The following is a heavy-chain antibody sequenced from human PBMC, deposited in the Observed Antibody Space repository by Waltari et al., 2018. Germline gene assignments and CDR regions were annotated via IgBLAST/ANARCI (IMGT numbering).Heavy chain of an antibody. CDR2: IIRSSRDI. CDR1: GCTLSSSS. V-gene: IGHV3-21*01. D-gene: IGHD1-26*01. CDR3: ARDRWEQAIDY. Sequence: EVQLVESGGGVVKPGGSLSSSCAASGCTLSSSSMNWVRQAPGKGLEWVSSIIRSSRDIYYADSVKGRFTISRDNAKNSLYLQMNSLRAEDTAVYYCARDRWEQAIDYWGQGTLVTVSS. J-gene: IGHJ4*02.